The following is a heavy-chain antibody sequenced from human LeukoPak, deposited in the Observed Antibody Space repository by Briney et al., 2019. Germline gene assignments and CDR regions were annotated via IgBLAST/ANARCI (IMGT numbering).Heavy chain of an antibody. CDR2: INQSGET. Sequence: SETLSLTCAVYGGSFRGYYWSWIRQPPGKGLEWIGEINQSGETNYNPSLMSRVTILEDTSKNQFSLMLTSVTAADTAVYYCARGARGDTPYNWFDPWGQGTLVTVSS. D-gene: IGHD2-21*02. CDR3: ARGARGDTPYNWFDP. V-gene: IGHV4-34*01. CDR1: GGSFRGYY. J-gene: IGHJ5*02.